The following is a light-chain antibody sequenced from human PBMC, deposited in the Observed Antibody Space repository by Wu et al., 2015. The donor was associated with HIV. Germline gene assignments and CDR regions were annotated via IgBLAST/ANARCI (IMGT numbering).Light chain of an antibody. CDR2: GAS. CDR3: QQYGDSLTWT. V-gene: IGKV3-20*01. Sequence: EIVLTQSPGTLSLSPGERATLSCRASQSISSSYLAWYQQKPGQAPRLLIYGASNRATGIPDRFSGSGSGTDFTLSISGLEPEDFAVYYCQQYGDSLTWTFGQGTKVEVK. J-gene: IGKJ1*01. CDR1: QSISSSY.